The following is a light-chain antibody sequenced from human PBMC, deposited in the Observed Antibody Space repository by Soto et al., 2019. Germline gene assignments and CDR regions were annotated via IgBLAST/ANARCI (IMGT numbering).Light chain of an antibody. Sequence: QSVLTQPASVSGSPGQSNTICCTGTSSDVGTYNYVLWYQQHSGKAPKRMIYEVTNRPSGVSNRFPSYNSGNNASLTIYGLQAEDEADYFCSAYTSSLTLYVFGSGTKVTVL. V-gene: IGLV2-14*01. CDR3: SAYTSSLTLYV. CDR2: EVT. CDR1: SSDVGTYNY. J-gene: IGLJ1*01.